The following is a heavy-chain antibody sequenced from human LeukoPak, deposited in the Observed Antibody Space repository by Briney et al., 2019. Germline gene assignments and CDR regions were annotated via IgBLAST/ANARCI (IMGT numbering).Heavy chain of an antibody. CDR2: IYPGDSDT. V-gene: IGHV5-51*01. CDR3: ARHRRSSIYSSSDY. CDR1: EYSFTNYW. Sequence: HGESLKISCKGSEYSFTNYWIGWVRQMPGKGLEWIGIIYPGDSDTRYSPSFQGQVTISADRSISTAYLQWSSLKASDTAMYYCARHRRSSIYSSSDYWGQGTLVTVSS. D-gene: IGHD4-11*01. J-gene: IGHJ4*02.